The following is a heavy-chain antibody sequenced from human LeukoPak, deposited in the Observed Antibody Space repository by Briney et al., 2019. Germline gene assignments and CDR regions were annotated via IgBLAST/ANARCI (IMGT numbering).Heavy chain of an antibody. Sequence: PGGSLRLSCAVSGFTFEDHGMSWVRQAPGEGLKWVSGINWNGGSTGYADSVKGRFTISRDNAKNSPYLQMNSLRAEDTALYYCARRSGGTTTGDFDYWGQGTLVTVSS. CDR1: GFTFEDHG. D-gene: IGHD1-26*01. V-gene: IGHV3-20*04. J-gene: IGHJ4*02. CDR3: ARRSGGTTTGDFDY. CDR2: INWNGGST.